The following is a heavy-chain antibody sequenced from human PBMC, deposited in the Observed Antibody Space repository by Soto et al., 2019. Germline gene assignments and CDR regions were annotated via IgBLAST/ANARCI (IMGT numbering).Heavy chain of an antibody. CDR1: GGTFSSYT. CDR2: IIPILGIA. J-gene: IGHJ4*02. CDR3: ARAHYYDSSGYYEGDDY. V-gene: IGHV1-69*02. D-gene: IGHD3-22*01. Sequence: QVPLVQSGAEVKKPGSSVKVSCKASGGTFSSYTISWVRQAPGQGLEWMGRIIPILGIANYAQKFQGRVTITADKSTSTAYMELSSLRSEDTAVYYCARAHYYDSSGYYEGDDYWGQGTLVTVSS.